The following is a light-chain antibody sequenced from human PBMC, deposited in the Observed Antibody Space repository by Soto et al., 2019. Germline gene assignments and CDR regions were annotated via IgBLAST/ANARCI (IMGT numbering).Light chain of an antibody. CDR3: QHYNSF. V-gene: IGKV1-5*01. Sequence: DIQMTQSPSTLSASVGDRVTITCRASQSISSWLAWYQQKPGKAPKLLIYGASSLGSGVPSRFSGSGSGTEFTLTISSLQPDDFATYYCQHYNSFFGGGTKVDIK. CDR2: GAS. J-gene: IGKJ4*01. CDR1: QSISSW.